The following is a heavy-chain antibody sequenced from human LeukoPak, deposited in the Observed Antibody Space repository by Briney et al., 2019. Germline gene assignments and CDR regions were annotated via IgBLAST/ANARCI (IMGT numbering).Heavy chain of an antibody. V-gene: IGHV4-61*02. D-gene: IGHD5-18*01. Sequence: SQTLSLTCTVSGGSISSGSYYWSWIRQPAGKGLEWIGRIYTSGSTNYNPSLKSRVTISVDTSKNQFSLKLSSVTAADTAVYYCARDRARQPFDYWGQGTLVTVSS. CDR2: IYTSGST. CDR1: GGSISSGSYY. CDR3: ARDRARQPFDY. J-gene: IGHJ4*02.